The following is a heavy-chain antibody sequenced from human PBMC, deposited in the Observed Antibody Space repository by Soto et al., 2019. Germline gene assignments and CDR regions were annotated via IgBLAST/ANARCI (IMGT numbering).Heavy chain of an antibody. CDR1: GGTFSSYA. Sequence: QVQLVQSGAEVKKPGSSVKVSCKASGGTFSSYAISWVRQAPGQGLEWMGGIIPIFGKANYAQKVQGRVTITADESTSTAYMELGSLRSEDTAVYYCASTEWGTVTQPSDYWGQGTLVTVSS. CDR2: IIPIFGKA. V-gene: IGHV1-69*12. J-gene: IGHJ4*02. D-gene: IGHD4-17*01. CDR3: ASTEWGTVTQPSDY.